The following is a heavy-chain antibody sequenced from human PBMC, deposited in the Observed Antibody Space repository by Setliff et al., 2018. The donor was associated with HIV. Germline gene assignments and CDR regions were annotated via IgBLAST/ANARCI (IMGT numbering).Heavy chain of an antibody. J-gene: IGHJ6*02. V-gene: IGHV3-30*02. D-gene: IGHD2-15*01. Sequence: GGSLRLSCAASGFPFSSYGMHWVRQAPGKGLEWVAFIRYDGSNKYYADSVKGRFTISRDSSKNTLYLQMNSLRVEDTAVYYCAKDVCSGAYCYAYYYYGMDVWGQGTMVTVSS. CDR1: GFPFSSYG. CDR3: AKDVCSGAYCYAYYYYGMDV. CDR2: IRYDGSNK.